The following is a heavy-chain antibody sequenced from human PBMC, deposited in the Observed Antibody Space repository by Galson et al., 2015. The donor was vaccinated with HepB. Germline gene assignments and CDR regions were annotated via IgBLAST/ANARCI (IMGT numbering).Heavy chain of an antibody. CDR1: GFTFSSYA. CDR2: ISGSGVST. V-gene: IGHV3-23*01. J-gene: IGHJ4*02. Sequence: FLRLPCAASGFTFSSYAKNCVGQAPGQGLEWVSAISGSGVSTYYADSVKGRFTISRDNSKNTLYLQMNSLRAEDTAVYYCAKVEATIRGSTDYWGQGTLVTVSS. CDR3: AKVEATIRGSTDY. D-gene: IGHD2-2*02.